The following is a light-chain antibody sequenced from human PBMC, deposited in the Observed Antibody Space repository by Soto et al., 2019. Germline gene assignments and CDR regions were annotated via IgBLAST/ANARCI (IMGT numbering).Light chain of an antibody. J-gene: IGLJ1*01. Sequence: QSVLTQPRSVSGSPGQSVTISCTGTSSDVGSYKDVSWYQHHPGKVPKLMIYDVSERPSGVPDRFSGSKSGNTASLTISGLQAEDEANYYCCAYADTFYVLGTGTKVTVL. CDR3: CAYADTFYV. V-gene: IGLV2-11*01. CDR1: SSDVGSYKD. CDR2: DVS.